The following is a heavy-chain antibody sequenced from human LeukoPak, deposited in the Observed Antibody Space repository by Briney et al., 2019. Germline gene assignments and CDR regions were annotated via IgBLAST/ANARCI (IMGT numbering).Heavy chain of an antibody. J-gene: IGHJ3*02. CDR2: VSSTGGST. Sequence: GGSLRLSCSASGFTFSSYAIHWVRQAPGKGLEYVSTVSSTGGSTYYADSVKGRFTVSRDNSKNTLYLQMSSLRADDTAVYYCVKSQGYYYDTTAFQVHGFDIWGQGTMVTVSS. CDR3: VKSQGYYYDTTAFQVHGFDI. V-gene: IGHV3-64D*06. CDR1: GFTFSSYA. D-gene: IGHD3-22*01.